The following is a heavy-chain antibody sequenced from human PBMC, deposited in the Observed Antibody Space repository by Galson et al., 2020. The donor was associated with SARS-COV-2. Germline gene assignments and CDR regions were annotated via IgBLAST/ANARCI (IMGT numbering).Heavy chain of an antibody. V-gene: IGHV3-30*04. J-gene: IGHJ4*02. CDR1: GFTPNNFA. D-gene: IGHD1-26*01. CDR3: ARGGIGGTYSFDS. CDR2: MSYAGAVQ. Sequence: ERPLRLHCAASGFTPNNFAIHWVRQAPGKAQECVAFMSYAGAVQYSADSVKGRFTISRDNSRNTLYLQMNSLRPEDTAIYYCARGGIGGTYSFDSWGQGNLVTVSS.